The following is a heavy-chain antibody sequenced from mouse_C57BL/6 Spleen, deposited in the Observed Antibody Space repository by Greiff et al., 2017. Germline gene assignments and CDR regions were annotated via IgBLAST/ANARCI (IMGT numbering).Heavy chain of an antibody. CDR2: IDPENGDT. CDR1: GFNIKDDY. D-gene: IGHD1-1*01. J-gene: IGHJ3*01. V-gene: IGHV14-4*01. CDR3: TGGSILAY. Sequence: DVQLQESGAELVRPGASVKLSCTASGFNIKDDYMHWVKQRPEQGLEWIGWIDPENGDTEYASKVQGKATITADTSSNTAYLQLSSLTSEDTAVYYCTGGSILAYWGQGTLVTVSA.